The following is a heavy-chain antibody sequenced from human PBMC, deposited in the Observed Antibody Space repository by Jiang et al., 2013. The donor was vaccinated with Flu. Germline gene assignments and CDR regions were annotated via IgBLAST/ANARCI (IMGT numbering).Heavy chain of an antibody. CDR3: ARVGWELRHPLSYYFDY. Sequence: GLVKPSQTLSLTCTVSGDSISSDDYYWSWIRQPPGKGLEWIGYIYYSGSTYYNPSLKSRVTISVDTSKNQFSLKLSSVTAADTAVYYCARVGWELRHPLSYYFDYVGPREPWSPSP. V-gene: IGHV4-30-4*01. CDR1: GDSISSDDYY. J-gene: IGHJ4*02. CDR2: IYYSGST. D-gene: IGHD1-26*01.